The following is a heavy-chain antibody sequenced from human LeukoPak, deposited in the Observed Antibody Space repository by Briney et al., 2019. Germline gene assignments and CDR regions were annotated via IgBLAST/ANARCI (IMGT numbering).Heavy chain of an antibody. CDR3: ARVNLAYDSSGYYHYYYYYMDV. CDR1: GFTFSSYW. Sequence: GGSLRLSCAASGFTFSSYWMSWVRQAPGKGLEWVANIKQDGSEKYYVDSVKGRFTISRDNAKNSLYLQMNSLRAEDTAVYYCARVNLAYDSSGYYHYYYYYMDVWGKGTTVTISS. J-gene: IGHJ6*03. D-gene: IGHD3-22*01. V-gene: IGHV3-7*01. CDR2: IKQDGSEK.